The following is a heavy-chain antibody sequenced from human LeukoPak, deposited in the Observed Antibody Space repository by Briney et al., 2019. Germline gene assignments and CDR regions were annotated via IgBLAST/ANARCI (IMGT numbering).Heavy chain of an antibody. D-gene: IGHD6-19*01. Sequence: GGSLRLSCAASGFTVSGNYMSWVRQAPGKGLEWVSVIYSGGNTYYADSVKGRFTISRDNSKNTLYLQMTNLRAEDTAMYYCARDEVGGCFDYWGQGTLVTVSS. J-gene: IGHJ4*02. V-gene: IGHV3-66*01. CDR1: GFTVSGNY. CDR2: IYSGGNT. CDR3: ARDEVGGCFDY.